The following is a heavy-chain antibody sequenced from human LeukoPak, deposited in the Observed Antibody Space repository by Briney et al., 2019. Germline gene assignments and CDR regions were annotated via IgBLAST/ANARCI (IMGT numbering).Heavy chain of an antibody. V-gene: IGHV1-69*05. D-gene: IGHD3-10*01. CDR1: GCTFSSYA. CDR2: IIPIFGTA. Sequence: SVKVSCKASGCTFSSYAISWVRQAPGQGLEWMGRIIPIFGTANYAQKFQGRVTITTDESTSTAYMELSSLRSEDTAVYYCARQDPYGSGISPLDYWGQGTLVTVSS. J-gene: IGHJ4*02. CDR3: ARQDPYGSGISPLDY.